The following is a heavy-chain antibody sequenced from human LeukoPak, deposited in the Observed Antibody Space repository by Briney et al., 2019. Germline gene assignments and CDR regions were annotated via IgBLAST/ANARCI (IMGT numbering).Heavy chain of an antibody. CDR3: ARAYYYPSGSYYLHFDY. V-gene: IGHV3-23*01. D-gene: IGHD3-10*01. CDR1: GFTFSSYA. Sequence: GGSLRLSCAASGFTFSSYAMSWVRQAPGKGLEWVSSIGGSGVVTTNADSVKGRFTISRDNSKNTLYLQMNSLRAEDPAVYYCARAYYYPSGSYYLHFDYWGQRTLVTVSS. CDR2: IGGSGVVT. J-gene: IGHJ4*02.